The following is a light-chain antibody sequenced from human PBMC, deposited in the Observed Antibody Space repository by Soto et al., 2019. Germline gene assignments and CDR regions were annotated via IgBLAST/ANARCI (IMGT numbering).Light chain of an antibody. V-gene: IGKV3-20*01. Sequence: EIVLTQSPGTLSLSPGERASLSCRASQSVSSNFLAWYQQKPGQAPKLLIYGASRRATGIPDRFSGSGSGTDFTLTTSRLESEDFAVYFCQQYADSGALTFGGGTKVEIK. CDR3: QQYADSGALT. J-gene: IGKJ4*01. CDR2: GAS. CDR1: QSVSSNF.